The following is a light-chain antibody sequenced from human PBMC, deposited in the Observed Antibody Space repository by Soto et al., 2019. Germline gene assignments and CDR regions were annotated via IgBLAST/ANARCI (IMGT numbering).Light chain of an antibody. V-gene: IGKV3-20*01. CDR3: QQYNTWPLT. CDR1: QSVSSSY. CDR2: GAS. Sequence: EIVLTQSPGTLSLSPWERATLSCRASQSVSSSYLAWYQQKPGQAPRLLIYGASSRATGIPDRFSGSGSGTEFTLTISSLQSEDFAVYSCQQYNTWPLTFGGGTKVDIK. J-gene: IGKJ4*01.